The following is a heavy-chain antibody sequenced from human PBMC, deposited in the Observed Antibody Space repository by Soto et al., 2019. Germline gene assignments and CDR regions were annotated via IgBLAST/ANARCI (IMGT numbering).Heavy chain of an antibody. CDR3: AIDHGGYGTFDY. D-gene: IGHD5-12*01. V-gene: IGHV1-18*04. CDR2: ISSSGVT. CDR1: GYTFSSSA. J-gene: IGHJ4*02. Sequence: QVRLVQSGPEVKKPEASVKVSCKASGYTFSSSAISWVRQAPGQGPEWMGWISSSGVTNYAQNFQGRVTWSVDSSTTTAYMEGRRLSSADTAIYDAAIDHGGYGTFDYWGQGTLVTVSS.